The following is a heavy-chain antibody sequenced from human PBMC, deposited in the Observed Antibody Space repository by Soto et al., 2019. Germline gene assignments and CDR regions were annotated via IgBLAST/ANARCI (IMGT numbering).Heavy chain of an antibody. Sequence: SGATLVNPTQTLTLTCTFSGFSLSTSGVGLGWIREPPGKALEWLALIYWDDDKRYSPSLKSRLTITKDTSKNQVVLTMTNMDPVDTATYYCAHSYADYYYGSGSYLNWFDPWGQGTLVTVSS. V-gene: IGHV2-5*02. D-gene: IGHD3-10*01. CDR3: AHSYADYYYGSGSYLNWFDP. CDR2: IYWDDDK. J-gene: IGHJ5*02. CDR1: GFSLSTSGVG.